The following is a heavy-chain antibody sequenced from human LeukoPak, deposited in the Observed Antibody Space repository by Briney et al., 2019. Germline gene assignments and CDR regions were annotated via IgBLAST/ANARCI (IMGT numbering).Heavy chain of an antibody. D-gene: IGHD1-26*01. Sequence: PGGSLRLSCAASGFTVSSNYMSWVRQAPGKGLEWVSASSGSGPDTYYADSVKGRFTISRDNSKNTLYLQMTSLRAEDTAVYFCAKVFGGTYSSFDIWGQGTMVTVSS. V-gene: IGHV3-23*01. CDR3: AKVFGGTYSSFDI. CDR2: SSGSGPDT. CDR1: GFTVSSNY. J-gene: IGHJ3*02.